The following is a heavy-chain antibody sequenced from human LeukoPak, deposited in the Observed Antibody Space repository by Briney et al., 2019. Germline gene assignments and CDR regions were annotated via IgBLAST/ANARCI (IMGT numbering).Heavy chain of an antibody. CDR3: VRLRRNSDSSGYYYYYDY. V-gene: IGHV3-21*01. CDR2: INRGATHI. J-gene: IGHJ4*02. D-gene: IGHD3-22*01. CDR1: PFTFSSYS. Sequence: GGSLTLSCAASPFTFSSYSMNWVRQAPGKGLEWVSSINRGATHIYYADSLRGRFIISRNHAKNSLYLQMNSLRADDTAVYYCVRLRRNSDSSGYYYYYDYWGQGNLVTVSS.